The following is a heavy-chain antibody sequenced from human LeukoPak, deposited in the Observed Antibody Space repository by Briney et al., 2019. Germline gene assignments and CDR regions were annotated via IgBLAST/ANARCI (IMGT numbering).Heavy chain of an antibody. CDR1: GYSISSGYY. J-gene: IGHJ4*02. V-gene: IGHV4-38-2*02. Sequence: SETLSLTCTVSGYSISSGYYWGWIRQTPGKGLEWIGYIYYSGSTNYNPSLKSRVTISVDTSKNQFSLRLSSVTAADTALYYCARVTGYMVEDYFDYWGQGTLVTVSS. D-gene: IGHD6-13*01. CDR3: ARVTGYMVEDYFDY. CDR2: IYYSGST.